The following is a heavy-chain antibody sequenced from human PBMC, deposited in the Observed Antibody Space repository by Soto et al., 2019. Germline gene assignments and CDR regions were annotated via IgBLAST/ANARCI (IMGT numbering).Heavy chain of an antibody. CDR3: ASALEKGYY. CDR1: GFTFSNYC. D-gene: IGHD6-13*01. V-gene: IGHV3-33*01. J-gene: IGHJ4*02. CDR2: LWYDGSNK. Sequence: QLQLVESGGGVVQPGRSQRLSFSTSGFTFSNYCMHLVRQAPVNGPEGVAVLWYDGSNKDYADSVKGRFTISKEHSKNTLYLQMNRMRAEDTAVYYCASALEKGYYWGPGTLVTVSS.